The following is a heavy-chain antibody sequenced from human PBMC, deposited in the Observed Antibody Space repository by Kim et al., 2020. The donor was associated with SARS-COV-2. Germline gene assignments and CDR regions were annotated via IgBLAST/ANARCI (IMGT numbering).Heavy chain of an antibody. CDR2: ISAYNGNT. V-gene: IGHV1-18*01. Sequence: ASVKVSCKASGYTFTSYGISWVRQAPGQGLEWMGWISAYNGNTNYAQKLQGRVTMTTDTSTSTAYMELRSLKSDDTAVYYCAREDGSITIVGVVMVSCGMGVWGQGTTLTAS. CDR3: AREDGSITIVGVVMVSCGMGV. CDR1: GYTFTSYG. D-gene: IGHD3-3*01. J-gene: IGHJ6*02.